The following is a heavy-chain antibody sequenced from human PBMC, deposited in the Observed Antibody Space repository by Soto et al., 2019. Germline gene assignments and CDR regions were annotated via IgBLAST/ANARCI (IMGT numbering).Heavy chain of an antibody. V-gene: IGHV4-59*01. CDR3: ARSIAYGGVFDY. CDR2: IYYSGST. CDR1: GGSISSYY. J-gene: IGHJ4*02. Sequence: LTCTVSGGSISSYYWSWIRQPPGKGLEWIGYIYYSGSTNYNPSLKSRVTISVDTSKNQFSLKLSSVTAADTAVYYCARSIAYGGVFDYWGQGTLVTVS. D-gene: IGHD4-17*01.